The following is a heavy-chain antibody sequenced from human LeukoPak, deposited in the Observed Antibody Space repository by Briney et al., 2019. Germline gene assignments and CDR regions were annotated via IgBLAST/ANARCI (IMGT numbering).Heavy chain of an antibody. V-gene: IGHV4-4*02. J-gene: IGHJ6*04. CDR2: IYHSGST. CDR3: ARDRYYGSGSHRGMDV. D-gene: IGHD3-10*01. CDR1: GGSISSSNW. Sequence: SETLSLTCAVSGGSISSSNWWSWVRQPPGKGLEWIGEIYHSGSTNYNPSLKSRVTISVDKSKNQFSLKLSSVTAADTAVYYCARDRYYGSGSHRGMDVWGKGTTVTVSS.